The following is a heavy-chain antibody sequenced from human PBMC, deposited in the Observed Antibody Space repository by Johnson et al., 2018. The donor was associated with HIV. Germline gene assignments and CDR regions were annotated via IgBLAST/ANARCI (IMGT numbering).Heavy chain of an antibody. CDR2: IKSDGTST. J-gene: IGHJ3*02. D-gene: IGHD1-26*01. Sequence: VQLVESGGGLVQPGGSLRLSCAVSGFSFRNYWMEWVRQAPGKGLVWVSRIKSDGTSTTYADSVRGRFTISRDNSKNTLYLQMNSLRAEDTAVYYCARVRRREQKLDAFDIWGQGTMVTVSS. CDR3: ARVRRREQKLDAFDI. V-gene: IGHV3-74*01. CDR1: GFSFRNYW.